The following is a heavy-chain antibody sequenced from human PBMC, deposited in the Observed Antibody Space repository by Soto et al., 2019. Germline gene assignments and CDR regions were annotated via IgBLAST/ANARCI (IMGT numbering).Heavy chain of an antibody. J-gene: IGHJ4*02. Sequence: LRLSCAASGFTVSSNYMSWVRQAPGKGLEWVSVIYSGGSTYYADSVKGRFTISRDNSKNTLYLQMNSLRAEDTAVYYCAREWYSSSGPHFDYWGQGTLVTVSS. CDR3: AREWYSSSGPHFDY. CDR1: GFTVSSNY. D-gene: IGHD6-6*01. V-gene: IGHV3-53*01. CDR2: IYSGGST.